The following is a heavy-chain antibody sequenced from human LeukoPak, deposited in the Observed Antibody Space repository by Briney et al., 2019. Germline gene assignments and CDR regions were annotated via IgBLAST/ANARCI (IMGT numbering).Heavy chain of an antibody. CDR3: AREMEGDYGSGTFFDL. J-gene: IGHJ4*02. D-gene: IGHD3-10*01. V-gene: IGHV3-11*01. CDR2: ISSSGNSI. CDR1: DFVFSDYY. Sequence: GGSLRLSCAASDFVFSDYYMSWVRQAPRKGLEWVSYISSSGNSIYYADSVKGRFTISRDNAKNSLYLQMNSLRAEDTAVYCCAREMEGDYGSGTFFDLWGQGNMVTVSS.